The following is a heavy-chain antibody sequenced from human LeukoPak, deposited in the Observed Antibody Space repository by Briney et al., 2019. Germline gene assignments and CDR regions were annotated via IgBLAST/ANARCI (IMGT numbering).Heavy chain of an antibody. CDR2: ISAYNGNT. D-gene: IGHD6-19*01. CDR3: ARLQWLVSDY. Sequence: GASVKVSCKASGYTFTSYGISWVRQAPGQGLEWMGWISAYNGNTNYAQKFQGRVTITRDTSASTAYMELSSLRSEDTAVYYCARLQWLVSDYWGQGTLVTVSS. J-gene: IGHJ4*02. V-gene: IGHV1-18*01. CDR1: GYTFTSYG.